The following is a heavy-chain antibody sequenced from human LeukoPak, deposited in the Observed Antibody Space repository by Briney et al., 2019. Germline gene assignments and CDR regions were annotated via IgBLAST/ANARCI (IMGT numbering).Heavy chain of an antibody. CDR3: ARAGWRWLQYRRDALDI. Sequence: SVKVSCKASGGTFSSYAISWVRQAPGQGLEWMGGIIPIFGTANYAQKFQGRVTITADKSTSTAYMELSSLRSEDTAVYYCARAGWRWLQYRRDALDIWGQGTMVTVSS. J-gene: IGHJ3*02. CDR1: GGTFSSYA. D-gene: IGHD5-24*01. V-gene: IGHV1-69*06. CDR2: IIPIFGTA.